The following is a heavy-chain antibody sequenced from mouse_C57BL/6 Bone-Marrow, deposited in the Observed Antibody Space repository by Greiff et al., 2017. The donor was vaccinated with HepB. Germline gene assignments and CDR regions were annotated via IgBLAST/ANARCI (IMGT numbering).Heavy chain of an antibody. CDR1: GYSITSGYD. J-gene: IGHJ1*03. Sequence: DVQLQESGPGMVKPSQSLSLTCTVTGYSITSGYDWHWIRHFPGNKLEWMGYISYSGSTNYNPSLKSRISITHDTSKNHFFLKLNSVTTEDTATYYCARGAYWYFDVWGTGTTVTVSS. V-gene: IGHV3-1*01. D-gene: IGHD3-1*01. CDR3: ARGAYWYFDV. CDR2: ISYSGST.